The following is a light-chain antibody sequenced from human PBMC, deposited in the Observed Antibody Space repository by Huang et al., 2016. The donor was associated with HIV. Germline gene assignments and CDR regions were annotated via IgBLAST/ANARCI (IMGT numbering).Light chain of an antibody. CDR1: QDIRNY. V-gene: IGKV1-33*01. Sequence: DIQMTQSPSSLSASVGDRVTIPCEASQDIRNYLNWDQQKPGKAPKLRIYDASNLETGVPSRFRGSRSGTHFTFTINNLQPEDIATYYCQQYDNLHTFGQGTKLEIK. CDR2: DAS. CDR3: QQYDNLHT. J-gene: IGKJ2*01.